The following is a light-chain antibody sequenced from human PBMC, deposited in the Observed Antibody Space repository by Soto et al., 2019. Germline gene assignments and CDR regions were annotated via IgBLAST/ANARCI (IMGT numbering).Light chain of an antibody. V-gene: IGKV3-15*01. CDR1: HGVSSN. CDR3: QQYNTWPPLSP. J-gene: IGKJ5*01. Sequence: QSPSAVCVSQRERATLSWRASHGVSSNLAWYQPQPGQAHRLIIXXASXRATGIPARFSGSGSGTEFTLTIRSLQSEDLAVDSCQQYNTWPPLSPFGQGTLLEI. CDR2: XAS.